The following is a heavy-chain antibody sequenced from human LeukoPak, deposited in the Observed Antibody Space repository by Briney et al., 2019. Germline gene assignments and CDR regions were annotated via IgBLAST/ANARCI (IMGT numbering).Heavy chain of an antibody. Sequence: GGSLRLSCAASGFRFSYYWMTWVRQTPGKGLEWVANIKEDATTKYYVDSVRGRFTISRDNSKNTLYLQMNSLRVEDTAVYYCAKGGIPDDPWGQGTLVTVSS. V-gene: IGHV3-7*01. D-gene: IGHD2-21*01. CDR1: GFRFSYYW. J-gene: IGHJ5*02. CDR2: IKEDATTK. CDR3: AKGGIPDDP.